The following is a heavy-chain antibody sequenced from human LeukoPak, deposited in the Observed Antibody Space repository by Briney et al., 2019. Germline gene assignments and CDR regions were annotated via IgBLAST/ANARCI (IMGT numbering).Heavy chain of an antibody. CDR2: IYYSGST. CDR1: GGSLSSYY. V-gene: IGHV4-59*01. Sequence: SETLSLTCTVSGGSLSSYYWSWIRQPPGKGLEWIGYIYYSGSTNYNPSLKSRVTISVDTSKNQFSLKLSSVTAADTSVYYCARMPGRDDYGDYAPSYYFDYWGQGTLVTVSS. CDR3: ARMPGRDDYGDYAPSYYFDY. J-gene: IGHJ4*02. D-gene: IGHD4-17*01.